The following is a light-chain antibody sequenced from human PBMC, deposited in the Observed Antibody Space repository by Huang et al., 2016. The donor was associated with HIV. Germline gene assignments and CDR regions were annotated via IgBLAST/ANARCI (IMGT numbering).Light chain of an antibody. CDR3: QQYYSTLT. CDR2: WAS. V-gene: IGKV4-1*01. CDR1: QSVLSSSNNKNF. Sequence: DIVMTQSPDSLAVSLGERATINCKSSQSVLSSSNNKNFLAWYQQKPGQPTKLLIYWASTRESGVPDRFSGSGSGTDFTLTISSLQAEDVAVYYCQQYYSTLTFGQGTKVEIK. J-gene: IGKJ1*01.